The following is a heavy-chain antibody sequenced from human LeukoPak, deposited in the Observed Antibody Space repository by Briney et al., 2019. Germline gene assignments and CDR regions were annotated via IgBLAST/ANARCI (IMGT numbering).Heavy chain of an antibody. J-gene: IGHJ4*02. CDR2: INPNSGDT. D-gene: IGHD3-16*01. Sequence: ASVKVSCKASGYTFTGYYMHWVRQAPGQGLGWMGCINPNSGDTKYSQKFQGRVTMTRDTSIRTAYMELTRLRSDDTAVYYCATQRGSYLWGTDFDYWGQGTLVTVSS. CDR3: ATQRGSYLWGTDFDY. CDR1: GYTFTGYY. V-gene: IGHV1-2*02.